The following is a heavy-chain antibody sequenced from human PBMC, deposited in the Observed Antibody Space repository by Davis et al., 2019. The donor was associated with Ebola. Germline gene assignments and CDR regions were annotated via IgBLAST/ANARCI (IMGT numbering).Heavy chain of an antibody. CDR1: GYTFTSYD. CDR3: ARYYGDFYYYGMDV. J-gene: IGHJ6*02. D-gene: IGHD4-17*01. Sequence: ASVKVSCKASGYTFTSYDINWVRQATGQGLEWMGWMNPNSGNTGYAQKFQGRVTMTRNTSISTAYMELSSLRSEDTAVHYCARYYGDFYYYGMDVWGQGTTVTVSS. CDR2: MNPNSGNT. V-gene: IGHV1-8*01.